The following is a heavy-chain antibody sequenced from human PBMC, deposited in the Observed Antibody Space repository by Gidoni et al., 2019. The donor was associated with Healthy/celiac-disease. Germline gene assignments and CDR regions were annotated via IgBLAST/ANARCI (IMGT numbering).Heavy chain of an antibody. D-gene: IGHD4-17*01. Sequence: EVQLVESGGGLVQPGGSLRLSCAASGFTFSSYEMNWVRQAPGKGLEWVSYISSSGSTIYYADSVKGRFTISRDNAKNSLYLQMNSLRAEDTAVYYCAREKDYGGNSFDYWGQGTLVTVSS. V-gene: IGHV3-48*03. J-gene: IGHJ4*02. CDR2: ISSSGSTI. CDR1: GFTFSSYE. CDR3: AREKDYGGNSFDY.